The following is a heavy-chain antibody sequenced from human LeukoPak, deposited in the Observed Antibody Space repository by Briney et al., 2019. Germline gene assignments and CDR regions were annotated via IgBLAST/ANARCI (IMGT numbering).Heavy chain of an antibody. CDR2: INHSGST. CDR3: ARGYGGIYYYYMDV. J-gene: IGHJ6*03. Sequence: SEALSLTCAVYGGSFSGYYWSWIRQPPGKGLEWIGEINHSGSTNYNPSLKSRVTISVDTSKNQFSLKLSSVTAADTAVYYCARGYGGIYYYYMDVWGKGTTVTVSS. CDR1: GGSFSGYY. D-gene: IGHD3-16*01. V-gene: IGHV4-34*01.